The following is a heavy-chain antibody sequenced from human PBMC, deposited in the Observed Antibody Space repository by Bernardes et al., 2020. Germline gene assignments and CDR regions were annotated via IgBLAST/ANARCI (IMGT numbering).Heavy chain of an antibody. V-gene: IGHV1-18*01. CDR3: AGTDLYYYYMDV. J-gene: IGHJ6*03. CDR1: GYTFTSYG. CDR2: ISAYNGNT. Sequence: ASVKVSCKASGYTFTSYGISWVRQAPGQGLEWMGWISAYNGNTNYAQKLQGRVTMTTDTSTSTAYMELRSLRSDDTAVYYCAGTDLYYYYMDVWGKGTTVTVSS. D-gene: IGHD1-1*01.